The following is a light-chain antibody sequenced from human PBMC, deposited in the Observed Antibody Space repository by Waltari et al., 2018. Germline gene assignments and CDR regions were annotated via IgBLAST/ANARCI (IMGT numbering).Light chain of an antibody. CDR1: QSLLHSNGYNY. V-gene: IGKV2-28*01. J-gene: IGKJ2*01. Sequence: DIMMTQSPLSLPVTPGEPASISCRSNQSLLHSNGYNYLDWYLQKPGQSPQILIYFGFDRAYGVPDRFSGSGSGTDFTLKIRRVEAEDFGVYFCMQATHWPYTFGQGTKLEIK. CDR2: FGF. CDR3: MQATHWPYT.